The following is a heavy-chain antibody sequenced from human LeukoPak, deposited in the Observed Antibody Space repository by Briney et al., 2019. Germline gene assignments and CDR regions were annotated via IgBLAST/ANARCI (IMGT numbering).Heavy chain of an antibody. Sequence: GGSLRLSCAASGFTFSSYSMTWVRQAPGKGLEWVSSISSSSSYIYYAYSVRVRFTISRENAKTSLYLQMNSLRAEDTAVYYCARTVTMVRGVIISADAFDIWGQGTMVTVSS. D-gene: IGHD3-10*01. V-gene: IGHV3-21*01. CDR1: GFTFSSYS. J-gene: IGHJ3*02. CDR2: ISSSSSYI. CDR3: ARTVTMVRGVIISADAFDI.